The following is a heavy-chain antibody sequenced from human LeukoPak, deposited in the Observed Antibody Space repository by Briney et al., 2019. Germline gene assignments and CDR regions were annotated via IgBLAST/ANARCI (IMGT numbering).Heavy chain of an antibody. CDR3: AREESIGSYQFLHDY. D-gene: IGHD1-26*01. CDR2: IGPYNGNT. V-gene: IGHV1-18*01. Sequence: ASVTVSFTASGYTFIRYGISWVRQAPGQGREWMGWIGPYNGNTKYLQKLQGRVTMTTDTSTSTAYMELRSLTSDDTAVYYCAREESIGSYQFLHDYWGQGTLVTVSS. J-gene: IGHJ4*02. CDR1: GYTFIRYG.